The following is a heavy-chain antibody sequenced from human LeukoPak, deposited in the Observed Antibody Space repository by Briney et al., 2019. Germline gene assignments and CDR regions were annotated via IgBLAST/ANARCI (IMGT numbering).Heavy chain of an antibody. Sequence: GGSLRLSCTASGFTFSGSAMHWVRQASGKGLEWVGRIRSKANSYATAYAASVKGRFTISRDDSKNTAYLQMNSLRAEDTAVYYCAKDFAPAVLRPQGWFDPWGQGTLVTVSS. CDR2: IRSKANSYAT. CDR1: GFTFSGSA. D-gene: IGHD2/OR15-2a*01. V-gene: IGHV3-73*01. CDR3: AKDFAPAVLRPQGWFDP. J-gene: IGHJ5*02.